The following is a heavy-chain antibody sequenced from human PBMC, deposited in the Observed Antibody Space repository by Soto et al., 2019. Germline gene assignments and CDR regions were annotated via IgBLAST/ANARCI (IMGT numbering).Heavy chain of an antibody. Sequence: EVQLVESGGGLVQPGRSLRLSCVASGFTFDDYAMYWVRQTPGKGLEWVSSIDWNGGSTAYADSVKGRFTISRDNARNSLYLQMNSLRPEDTALYYCVKGRGSYFVYFGLDVWGQGTTVTVSS. CDR1: GFTFDDYA. CDR2: IDWNGGST. V-gene: IGHV3-9*01. D-gene: IGHD1-26*01. J-gene: IGHJ6*02. CDR3: VKGRGSYFVYFGLDV.